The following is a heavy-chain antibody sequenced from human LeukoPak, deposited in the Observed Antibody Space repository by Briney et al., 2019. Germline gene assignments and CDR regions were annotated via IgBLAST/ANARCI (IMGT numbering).Heavy chain of an antibody. CDR3: ASGYSSAP. CDR1: GGSFSGYY. CDR2: IYYTGST. D-gene: IGHD5-18*01. Sequence: SETLSLTCAVYGGSFSGYYWSWIRQPPGKGLEWIGSIYYTGSTFYNPSLKSRVTISVDTSKNQVSLKLSSVTATDTAVYYCASGYSSAPWGQGTLVTVSS. J-gene: IGHJ5*02. V-gene: IGHV4-34*01.